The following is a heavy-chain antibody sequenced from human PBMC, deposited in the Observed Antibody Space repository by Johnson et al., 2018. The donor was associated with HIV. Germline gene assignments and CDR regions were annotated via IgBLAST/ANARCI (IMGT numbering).Heavy chain of an antibody. D-gene: IGHD3-3*02. CDR1: GFTFSSFW. J-gene: IGHJ3*02. CDR3: AIAHLIFPKNAFDI. CDR2: INVDGSEK. V-gene: IGHV3-7*01. Sequence: VQLVESGGDLVQPGGSLRLSCAASGFTFSSFWMTWVRQAPGKGLEWVANINVDGSEKFYVDSVKGRFTISRDNVNNSVFLLLNSLRVEDTAVYFCAIAHLIFPKNAFDILGQGTMVTVSS.